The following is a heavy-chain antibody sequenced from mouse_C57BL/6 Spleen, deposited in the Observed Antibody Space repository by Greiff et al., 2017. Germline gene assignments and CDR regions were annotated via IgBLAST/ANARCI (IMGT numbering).Heavy chain of an antibody. CDR1: GYTFTSYW. CDR3: ARSRDGYYGFAY. CDR2: IYPGSGST. D-gene: IGHD2-3*01. V-gene: IGHV1-55*01. J-gene: IGHJ3*01. Sequence: QVQLQQPGAELVKPGASVKMSCKASGYTFTSYWITWVKQRPGQGLVWIGDIYPGSGSTNYNEKFKSKATLTVDTSSSTAYMQLSSLTSEDSAVYYCARSRDGYYGFAYWGQGTLVTVSA.